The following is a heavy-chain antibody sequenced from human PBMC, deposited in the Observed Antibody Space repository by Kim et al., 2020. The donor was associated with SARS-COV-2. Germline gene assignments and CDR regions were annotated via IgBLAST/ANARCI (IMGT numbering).Heavy chain of an antibody. J-gene: IGHJ6*02. CDR2: IIPIFGTA. V-gene: IGHV1-69*13. D-gene: IGHD2-15*01. CDR3: ATDAEDIVVVVAAKAYYGMDV. Sequence: VKVSCKASGGTFSSYAISWVRQAPGQGLEWMGGIIPIFGTANYAQKFQGRVTITADESTSTAYMELSSLRSEDTAVYYCATDAEDIVVVVAAKAYYGMDVWGQGTTVTVSS. CDR1: GGTFSSYA.